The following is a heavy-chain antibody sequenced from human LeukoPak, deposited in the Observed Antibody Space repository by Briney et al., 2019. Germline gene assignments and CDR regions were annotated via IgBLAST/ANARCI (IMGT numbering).Heavy chain of an antibody. CDR3: ASQRDGYSECYFDY. D-gene: IGHD5-24*01. V-gene: IGHV1-69*13. CDR1: GGTFSSYA. Sequence: ASVKVSCKASGGTFSSYAISWVRQAPGQGLEWMGGIIPIFGTANYAQKFQGRVTITADESTSTAYMELSSLRSEDTAVYYCASQRDGYSECYFDYWGQGTLVTVSS. CDR2: IIPIFGTA. J-gene: IGHJ4*02.